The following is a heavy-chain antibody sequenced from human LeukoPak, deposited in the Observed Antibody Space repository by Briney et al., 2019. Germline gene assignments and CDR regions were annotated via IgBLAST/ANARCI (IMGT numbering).Heavy chain of an antibody. D-gene: IGHD6-19*01. J-gene: IGHJ4*02. Sequence: GASVKVSCKASGYTFTDYYLHWVRQASGQGLEWMGWINSNSGDTHYAQKFQGRVTMTRDTSISTAYMELSRLTSDDTALYYCARVVAVPGDDYWGQGTLVTVSS. CDR2: INSNSGDT. CDR3: ARVVAVPGDDY. CDR1: GYTFTDYY. V-gene: IGHV1-2*02.